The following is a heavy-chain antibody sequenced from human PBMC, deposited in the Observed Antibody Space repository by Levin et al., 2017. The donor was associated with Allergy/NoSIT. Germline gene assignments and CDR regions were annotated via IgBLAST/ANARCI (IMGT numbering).Heavy chain of an antibody. CDR3: VTDTPAGGYCSGGSCYSSVY. CDR2: ISSSSSTI. V-gene: IGHV3-48*01. D-gene: IGHD2-15*01. Sequence: GGSLRLSCAASGFTFSSYSMNWVRQAPGKGLEWVSYISSSSSTIYYADSVKGRFTISRDNAKNSLYLQMNSLRAEDTAVYYCVTDTPAGGYCSGGSCYSSVYWGQGTLVTVSS. J-gene: IGHJ4*02. CDR1: GFTFSSYS.